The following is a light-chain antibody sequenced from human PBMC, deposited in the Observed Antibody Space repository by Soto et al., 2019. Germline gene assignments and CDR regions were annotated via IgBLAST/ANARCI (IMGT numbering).Light chain of an antibody. J-gene: IGKJ5*01. V-gene: IGKV1-27*01. CDR1: QDISNF. CDR2: GAS. CDR3: QQSYSTPSIT. Sequence: DIQMTQFPSSLPASVGDRVTITCRASQDISNFVAWYQQKPGKVPKLLIYGASTLRTGFQPRFSGSGSGTVFTLTINNLQPEDFATYYCQQSYSTPSITFGQGTRLEIK.